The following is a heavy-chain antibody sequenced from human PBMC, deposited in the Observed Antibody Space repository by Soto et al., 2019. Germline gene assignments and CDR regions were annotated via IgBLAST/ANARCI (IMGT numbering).Heavy chain of an antibody. CDR1: GFTFSSYW. CDR2: IKQDGSEK. D-gene: IGHD3-22*01. CDR3: ARELAHDDSSGYYDY. J-gene: IGHJ4*02. V-gene: IGHV3-7*03. Sequence: PGGSLRLSCAASGFTFSSYWMSWVRQAPGKGLEWVANIKQDGSEKYYVDSVKGRFTISRDNAKNSLYLQMNSLRAEDTAVYYCARELAHDDSSGYYDYWGQGTLVTVSS.